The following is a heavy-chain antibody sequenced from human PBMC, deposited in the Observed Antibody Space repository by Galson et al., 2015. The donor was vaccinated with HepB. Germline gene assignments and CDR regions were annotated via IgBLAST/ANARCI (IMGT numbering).Heavy chain of an antibody. CDR3: ARDQARTQLGMDV. CDR1: GFTFGGYD. CDR2: IWYDGGTK. Sequence: SLRLSCAASGFTFGGYDMHWVRQAPGKGLEWLAVIWYDGGTKYHADSVKGRFTISRDNSKNTLYLQMNSLRAEDTAIYYCARDQARTQLGMDVWGQGTTVTVSS. D-gene: IGHD3-10*01. V-gene: IGHV3-33*01. J-gene: IGHJ6*02.